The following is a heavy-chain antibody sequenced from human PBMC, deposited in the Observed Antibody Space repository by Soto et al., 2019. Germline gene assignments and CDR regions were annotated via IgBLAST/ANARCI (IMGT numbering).Heavy chain of an antibody. CDR3: ARDGERWSNREVY. J-gene: IGHJ4*02. V-gene: IGHV3-7*04. CDR2: IKQDEREK. CDR1: GFTFSNYW. Sequence: EVQLVESGGCLVQPGGSLRLSCAASGFTFSNYWMTWVRQAPGKGLEWVANIKQDEREKYYVDSVKGRFTISRDNASNSLYLQMNNLRVEDTAVYYCARDGERWSNREVYWGQGSFVTVSS. D-gene: IGHD1-1*01.